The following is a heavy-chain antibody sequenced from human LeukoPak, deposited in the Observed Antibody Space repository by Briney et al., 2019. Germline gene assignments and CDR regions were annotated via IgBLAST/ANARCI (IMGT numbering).Heavy chain of an antibody. CDR2: TRNKADSHTT. CDR3: ARTRGYSGYDGY. J-gene: IGHJ4*02. Sequence: TGGSLRLSCAASGFIFSDYYMDWVRQAPGKGLEWVARTRNKADSHTTEYAASVKGRFSISRDDPKNSMYLQMNSLKTEDTAVYYCARTRGYSGYDGYWGQGTLVIVSS. V-gene: IGHV3-72*01. D-gene: IGHD5-12*01. CDR1: GFIFSDYY.